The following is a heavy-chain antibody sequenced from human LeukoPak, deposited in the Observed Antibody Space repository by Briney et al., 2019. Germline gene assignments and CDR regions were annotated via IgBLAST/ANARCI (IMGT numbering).Heavy chain of an antibody. J-gene: IGHJ3*02. Sequence: GSSVKVSCKASGGTFSSYAISWVRQAPGQGLEWMGGIIPIFGTANYAQKFQGRVTITADESTSTAYLELSSLRSEDTAVYYCARDRSSFSYAFDIWGQGTMVTVSS. D-gene: IGHD6-6*01. CDR2: IIPIFGTA. V-gene: IGHV1-69*01. CDR3: ARDRSSFSYAFDI. CDR1: GGTFSSYA.